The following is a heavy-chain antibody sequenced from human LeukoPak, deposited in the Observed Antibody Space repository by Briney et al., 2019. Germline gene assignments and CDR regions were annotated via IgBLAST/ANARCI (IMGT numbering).Heavy chain of an antibody. V-gene: IGHV3-23*01. D-gene: IGHD3-16*01. CDR2: ISGSGGST. J-gene: IGHJ4*02. Sequence: GGSLRLPCAASGFTFSSYAMSWVRQAPGKGLEWVSAISGSGGSTYYADSVKGRFTISRDNSKNTLYLQMNSLRAEDTAVYYCAKTKGLTPSCFDYWGQGTLVTVSS. CDR3: AKTKGLTPSCFDY. CDR1: GFTFSSYA.